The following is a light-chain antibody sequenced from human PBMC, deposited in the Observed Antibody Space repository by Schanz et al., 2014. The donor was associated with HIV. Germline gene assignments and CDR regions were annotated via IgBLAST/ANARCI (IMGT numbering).Light chain of an antibody. CDR1: SSDVGSYNL. V-gene: IGLV2-14*02. Sequence: QSALTQPASVSGSPGQSITISCTGTSSDVGSYNLVSWYQQYPGKVPKLMIYEVNKRPSGVSNRFSGSKSGNTASLTVSGLLTEDEADYYCSSYAGSNNHVIFGGGTKLTVL. CDR2: EVN. CDR3: SSYAGSNNHVI. J-gene: IGLJ2*01.